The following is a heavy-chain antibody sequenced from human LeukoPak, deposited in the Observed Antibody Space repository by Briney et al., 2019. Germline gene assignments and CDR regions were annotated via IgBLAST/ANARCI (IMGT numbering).Heavy chain of an antibody. J-gene: IGHJ4*02. D-gene: IGHD1-26*01. Sequence: ASVKVSCKASGYTFTSYGISWVRQATGQGLEWMGWMNPHSGNTGYAQKFQGKVTITRNSSISTAYMELSSLRSEDTAVYYCAREGNRSSDSSASYPLDYWGQGTLVTVSS. CDR3: AREGNRSSDSSASYPLDY. CDR2: MNPHSGNT. V-gene: IGHV1-8*03. CDR1: GYTFTSYG.